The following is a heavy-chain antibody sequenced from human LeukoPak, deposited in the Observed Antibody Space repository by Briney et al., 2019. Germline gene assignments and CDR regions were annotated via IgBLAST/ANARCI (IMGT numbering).Heavy chain of an antibody. Sequence: GRSLRLSCAASGFTFSSYSMNWVRQAPGKGLEWVSSISSSSSYIYYADSVKGRFTISRDNAKNSLYLQMNSLRAEDTAVYYCAKVFWSGYFRYFDYWGQGTLVTVSS. CDR1: GFTFSSYS. V-gene: IGHV3-21*01. CDR2: ISSSSSYI. J-gene: IGHJ4*02. D-gene: IGHD3-3*01. CDR3: AKVFWSGYFRYFDY.